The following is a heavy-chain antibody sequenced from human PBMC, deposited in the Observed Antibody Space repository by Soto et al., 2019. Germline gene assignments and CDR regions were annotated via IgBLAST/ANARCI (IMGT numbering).Heavy chain of an antibody. J-gene: IGHJ4*02. CDR1: GFTFSSYL. Sequence: GGSLRLSCEISGFTFSSYLMSWVRQAPGEGLEWVSAISDGANKTYYADSVKGRFTISRDNSKNTLYLQMNSLRAEDTAVYYCAKGTYYDFWSGYSAFDYWGQGILVTVSS. V-gene: IGHV3-23*01. D-gene: IGHD3-3*01. CDR3: AKGTYYDFWSGYSAFDY. CDR2: ISDGANKT.